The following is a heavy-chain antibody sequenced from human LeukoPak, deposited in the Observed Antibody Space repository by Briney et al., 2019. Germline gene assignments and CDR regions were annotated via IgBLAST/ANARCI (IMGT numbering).Heavy chain of an antibody. CDR3: TRLAGGDAFDI. J-gene: IGHJ3*02. V-gene: IGHV3-73*01. Sequence: GGSLKLSCAASGFTFSGSAMHWVRQAPGKGLEWVGRIRSKANGYTTAYGASVKGRFTISRDDLKRTTYVQMKSLKIEDTAVYYCTRLAGGDAFDIWGPGTMVTVSS. D-gene: IGHD2-15*01. CDR2: IRSKANGYTT. CDR1: GFTFSGSA.